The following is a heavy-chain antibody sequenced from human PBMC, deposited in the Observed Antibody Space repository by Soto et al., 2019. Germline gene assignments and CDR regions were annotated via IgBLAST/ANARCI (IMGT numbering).Heavy chain of an antibody. CDR1: GFTFSSYG. Sequence: QVQLVESGGGVVQPGRSLRLSCAASGFTFSSYGMHWVRQAPGKGLEWVAVISYDGGNKYYADSVKGRFTISRDNSKNTLYLQMNSLRAEDTAVYYCAKDTIPLAIMAIVDYWGQGTLVTVSS. CDR2: ISYDGGNK. V-gene: IGHV3-30*18. CDR3: AKDTIPLAIMAIVDY. D-gene: IGHD2-8*01. J-gene: IGHJ4*02.